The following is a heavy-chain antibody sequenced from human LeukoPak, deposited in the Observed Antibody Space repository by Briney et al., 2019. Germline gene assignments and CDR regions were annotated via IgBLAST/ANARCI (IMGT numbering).Heavy chain of an antibody. CDR2: ISYDGSNK. V-gene: IGHV3-30*04. D-gene: IGHD2-2*01. J-gene: IGHJ5*02. Sequence: GGSLRLSCAASRFTFSSYAMHWVRQAPGKGLEWVAVISYDGSNKYYADSVKGRFTISRDNSKNTLYLQMNSLRAEDTAVYYCARGAPPVPAAMGGWFDPWGQGTLVTVSS. CDR1: RFTFSSYA. CDR3: ARGAPPVPAAMGGWFDP.